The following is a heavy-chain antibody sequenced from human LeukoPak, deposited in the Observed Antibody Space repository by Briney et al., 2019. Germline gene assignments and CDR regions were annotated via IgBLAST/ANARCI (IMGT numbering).Heavy chain of an antibody. J-gene: IGHJ5*02. D-gene: IGHD1-7*01. CDR2: ISSSSSYI. Sequence: GGSLRLSCAASGFTFSSYSMNWVRQAPGKGLEWVSSISSSSSYIYYADSVKGRFTISRDNAKNSLYLQMNSLRAADTAVYYCARVPTADWNYEGVWFDPWGQGTLVTVSS. V-gene: IGHV3-21*04. CDR1: GFTFSSYS. CDR3: ARVPTADWNYEGVWFDP.